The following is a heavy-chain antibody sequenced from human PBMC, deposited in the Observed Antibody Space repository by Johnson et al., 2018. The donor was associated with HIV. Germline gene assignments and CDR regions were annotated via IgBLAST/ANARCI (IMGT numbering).Heavy chain of an antibody. CDR2: ISWNSGSI. CDR1: GFTVNSNY. V-gene: IGHV3-9*01. Sequence: EVQLVESGGGLVQPGGSLRLSCAASGFTVNSNYMSWVRQAPGKGLEWVSGISWNSGSIGYADSVKGRFTISRDNAKNSLYLQMNSLRAEDTALYYCAKVHSSSSLNGAFDIWGQGTMVTVSS. J-gene: IGHJ3*02. CDR3: AKVHSSSSLNGAFDI. D-gene: IGHD6-6*01.